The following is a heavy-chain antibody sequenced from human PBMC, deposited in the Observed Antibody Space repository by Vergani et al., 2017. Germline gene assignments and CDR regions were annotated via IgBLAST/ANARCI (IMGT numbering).Heavy chain of an antibody. CDR1: GFSIGYGYY. D-gene: IGHD5-18*01. J-gene: IGHJ4*02. V-gene: IGHV4-38-2*02. CDR3: ARQFWGGGGYRFDH. Sequence: QVQLHESGPELVKPAETLSLICSVSGFSIGYGYYWGWIRQPPGKGLQWIGSIIQSGTTYHNPSLKSRATLLIDTSKNQFSLKLTSVTAADSAFYYCARQFWGGGGYRFDHWGQGTLVTVSS. CDR2: IIQSGTT.